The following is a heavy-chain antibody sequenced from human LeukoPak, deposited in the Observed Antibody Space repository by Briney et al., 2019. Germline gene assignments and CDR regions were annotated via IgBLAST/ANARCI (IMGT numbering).Heavy chain of an antibody. Sequence: PGGSLRLSCGASGFTFSSYGMHWVRQAPGKGLEWVAVIWYDGTNKYYADSVKGGFTISRDNSKNTLYLQMTSLRAVDSAVYYCARGFGELFLDYWGQGTLVTVSS. CDR2: IWYDGTNK. CDR3: ARGFGELFLDY. CDR1: GFTFSSYG. J-gene: IGHJ4*02. D-gene: IGHD3-10*01. V-gene: IGHV3-33*01.